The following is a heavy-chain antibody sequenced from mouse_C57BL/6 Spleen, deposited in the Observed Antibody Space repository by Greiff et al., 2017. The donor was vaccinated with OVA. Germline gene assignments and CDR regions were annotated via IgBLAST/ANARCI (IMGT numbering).Heavy chain of an antibody. CDR1: GFTFSNYW. V-gene: IGHV6-3*01. J-gene: IGHJ4*01. Sequence: EVKLQESGGGLVQPGGSMKLSCVASGFTFSNYWMNWVRQSPEKGLEWVAQIRLKSDNYATHYAESVKGRFTISRDDSKSSVYLQMNNLRAEDTGIYYCILEDGRDYAMDYWGQGTSVTVSS. CDR3: ILEDGRDYAMDY. CDR2: IRLKSDNYAT. D-gene: IGHD2-3*01.